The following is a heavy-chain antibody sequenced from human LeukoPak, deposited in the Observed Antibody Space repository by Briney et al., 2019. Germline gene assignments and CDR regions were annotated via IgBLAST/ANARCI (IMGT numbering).Heavy chain of an antibody. Sequence: PSETLSLTCTVSGGSISSYYWSWIRQPPGKGLEWIGYIYYSGSTNYNPSLKSRVTISVDTSKNQFSLKLSSVTAADTAVYYCARHAPGYDSSGYYYLNELDYWGQGTLVTVSS. CDR1: GGSISSYY. D-gene: IGHD3-22*01. CDR3: ARHAPGYDSSGYYYLNELDY. CDR2: IYYSGST. J-gene: IGHJ4*02. V-gene: IGHV4-59*08.